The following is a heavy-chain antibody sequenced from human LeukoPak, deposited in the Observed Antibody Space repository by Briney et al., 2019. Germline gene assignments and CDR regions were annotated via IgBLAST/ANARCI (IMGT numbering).Heavy chain of an antibody. CDR3: ARVGYSSSSMDY. CDR2: INQDGSVK. J-gene: IGHJ4*02. Sequence: GGSLRLSCAASGFRFSNYWMRWVRQPPGKGLEWLANINQDGSVKYYVDSVKGRFTISRDNAKDSLYLQLNSLRAEDTAVYFCARVGYSSSSMDYWGQGTLVTVSS. CDR1: GFRFSNYW. V-gene: IGHV3-7*01. D-gene: IGHD6-6*01.